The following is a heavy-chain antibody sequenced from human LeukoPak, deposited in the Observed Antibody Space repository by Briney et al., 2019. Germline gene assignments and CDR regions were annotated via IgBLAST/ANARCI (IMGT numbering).Heavy chain of an antibody. D-gene: IGHD2-2*01. Sequence: PSETLSLTCTVSGGSISSSSYYWGWIRQPPGKGLEWIGSIYYSGSTYYNPSLKSRVTISVDTSKNQFSLKLSSVTAADTAVYYCARQYGSQVPAAFDPWGQRTLVTVSS. CDR1: GGSISSSSYY. CDR3: ARQYGSQVPAAFDP. J-gene: IGHJ5*02. CDR2: IYYSGST. V-gene: IGHV4-39*01.